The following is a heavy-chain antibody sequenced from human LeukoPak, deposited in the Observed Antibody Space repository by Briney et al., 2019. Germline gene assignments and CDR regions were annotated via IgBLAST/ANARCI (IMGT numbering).Heavy chain of an antibody. D-gene: IGHD2-2*01. Sequence: GGSLRLSCAASGFTFSSYSMNWVRQAPGKGLEWVSSISSSSSYIYYADSVKGRFTISRDNAKNSLYLQMNSLRAKDTAVYYCARGGVVPAAWDYFDYWGQGTLVTVSS. J-gene: IGHJ4*02. CDR2: ISSSSSYI. V-gene: IGHV3-21*01. CDR1: GFTFSSYS. CDR3: ARGGVVPAAWDYFDY.